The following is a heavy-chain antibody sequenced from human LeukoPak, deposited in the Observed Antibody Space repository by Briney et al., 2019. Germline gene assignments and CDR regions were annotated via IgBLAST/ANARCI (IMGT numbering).Heavy chain of an antibody. D-gene: IGHD6-19*01. CDR2: IIPIFGTA. CDR1: GGTFSNYA. Sequence: GASVKVSCKAPGGTFSNYAICWVRQAPGQGLEWMGGIIPIFGTANYAQKFQGRVTITADKSTSTAYMELSSLRSEDTAVYYCARSKQWLVNSYYFDYWGQGTLVTVSS. V-gene: IGHV1-69*06. J-gene: IGHJ4*02. CDR3: ARSKQWLVNSYYFDY.